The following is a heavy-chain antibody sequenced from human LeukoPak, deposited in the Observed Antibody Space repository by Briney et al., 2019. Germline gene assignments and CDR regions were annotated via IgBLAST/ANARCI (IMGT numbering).Heavy chain of an antibody. Sequence: ASVKVSCKASGYTFTGYYMRWVRQAPGQGLEWMGWINPNSGGTNYAQKLQGRVTMTRDTSISTAYMELSRLRSDDTAVYYCARGRGGVGATTYWGQGTLVTVSS. CDR1: GYTFTGYY. CDR2: INPNSGGT. CDR3: ARGRGGVGATTY. D-gene: IGHD1-26*01. V-gene: IGHV1-2*02. J-gene: IGHJ4*02.